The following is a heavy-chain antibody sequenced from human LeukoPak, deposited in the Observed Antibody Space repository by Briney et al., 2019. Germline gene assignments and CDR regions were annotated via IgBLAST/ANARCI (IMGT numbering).Heavy chain of an antibody. Sequence: PGGSLRLSCAASGFTSSPFAMHWVRQAPGKGLEWVAVISYDGSNKYYADSVKGRFSISRDNSKNTLYLQMNSLRAEDTAVYYCARDRFLVWGQGTTVTVSS. D-gene: IGHD3-10*01. CDR2: ISYDGSNK. CDR1: GFTSSPFA. J-gene: IGHJ6*02. V-gene: IGHV3-30-3*01. CDR3: ARDRFLV.